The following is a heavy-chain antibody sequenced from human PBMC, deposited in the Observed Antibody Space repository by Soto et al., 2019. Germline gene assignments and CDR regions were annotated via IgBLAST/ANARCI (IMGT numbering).Heavy chain of an antibody. V-gene: IGHV4-59*08. J-gene: IGHJ5*02. CDR1: GISITSSY. Sequence: SETLSLTCTVSGISITSSYWNWFRQSPGKGLEWIGQISDRGDINYNPPLESRVAISTDTSKNQVSLTLTAVNAADTAVYFCARGRHWFGPWGQGTLVTV. CDR3: ARGRHWFGP. CDR2: ISDRGDI.